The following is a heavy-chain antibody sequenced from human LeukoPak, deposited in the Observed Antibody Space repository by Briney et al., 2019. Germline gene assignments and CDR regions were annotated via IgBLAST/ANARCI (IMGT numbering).Heavy chain of an antibody. D-gene: IGHD1-26*01. CDR3: ARDRSGYSGFGGGDAFDI. J-gene: IGHJ3*02. CDR1: GYTFTGYY. CDR2: INPNSGGT. V-gene: IGHV1-2*02. Sequence: GASVKVSCKASGYTFTGYYMHWVRQAPGQGLEWMGWINPNSGGTNYAKKFQGRVTMTRDTSISTAYMELNRLRSDDTAVYYCARDRSGYSGFGGGDAFDIWGQGTMVTVSS.